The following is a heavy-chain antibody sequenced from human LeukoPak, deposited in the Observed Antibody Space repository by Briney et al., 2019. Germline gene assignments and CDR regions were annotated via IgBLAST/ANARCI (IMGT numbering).Heavy chain of an antibody. CDR1: GGSFSGYY. J-gene: IGHJ4*02. V-gene: IGHV4-59*01. CDR2: IYYSGGT. D-gene: IGHD5-12*01. Sequence: SETLSLTCAVYGGSFSGYYWSWIRQPPGKGLEWIGYIYYSGGTNYNPSLKSRVTISVDTSKNQFSLKLNSVTAADTAVYYCARVSGYDWESFYDYWGQGTLVTVSS. CDR3: ARVSGYDWESFYDY.